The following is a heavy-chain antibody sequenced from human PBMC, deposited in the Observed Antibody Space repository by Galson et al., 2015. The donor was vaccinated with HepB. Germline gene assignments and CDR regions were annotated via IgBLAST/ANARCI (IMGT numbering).Heavy chain of an antibody. D-gene: IGHD2-21*01. Sequence: SLRLSCAASGYIFSSYGMSWVRQAPGKGPEWVANIKHDGSEKFYVDSVKGRFTISRDNGKNSLYLQMNTLRAEDTAVYYCASLFCDHIRCYAFDRWGQGTMVTVSS. CDR2: IKHDGSEK. V-gene: IGHV3-7*01. J-gene: IGHJ3*02. CDR3: ASLFCDHIRCYAFDR. CDR1: GYIFSSYG.